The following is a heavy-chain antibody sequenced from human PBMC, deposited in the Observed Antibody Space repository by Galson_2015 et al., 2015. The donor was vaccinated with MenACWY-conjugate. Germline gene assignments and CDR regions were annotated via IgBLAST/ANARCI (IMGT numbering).Heavy chain of an antibody. Sequence: SLRLSCAASGFTFGTYWMTWVRQAPGKGLEWVANIKYDGSEQYYMDSVRGRFTISRDNAKNSVYLQMNSLRSEDTAVYYCVRPITTFVAVRSLDSWGQGTVVTVSS. V-gene: IGHV3-7*01. J-gene: IGHJ5*01. CDR2: IKYDGSEQ. CDR3: VRPITTFVAVRSLDS. D-gene: IGHD3-3*01. CDR1: GFTFGTYW.